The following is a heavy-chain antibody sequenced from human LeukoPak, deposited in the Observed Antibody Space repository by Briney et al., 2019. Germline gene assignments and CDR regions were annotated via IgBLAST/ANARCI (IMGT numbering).Heavy chain of an antibody. V-gene: IGHV1-69*13. J-gene: IGHJ4*02. D-gene: IGHD3-3*01. CDR3: ARATYYDFWSGYLDY. Sequence: SVKVSCKASGGTFSSYAISWVRQAPGQGLEWMGGIIPIFGTANYAQKFQGRVTITADESASTAYMELSSLRSEDTAVYYCARATYYDFWSGYLDYWGQGTLVTVSS. CDR1: GGTFSSYA. CDR2: IIPIFGTA.